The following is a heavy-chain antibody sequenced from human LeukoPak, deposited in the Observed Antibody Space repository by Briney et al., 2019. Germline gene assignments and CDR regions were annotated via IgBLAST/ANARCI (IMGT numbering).Heavy chain of an antibody. V-gene: IGHV1-8*01. CDR1: GYTLTSYD. CDR2: MNPNSGKT. J-gene: IGHJ4*02. CDR3: ARAEVVLGNDY. D-gene: IGHD2-15*01. Sequence: ASVKVSCRASGYTLTSYDINWVRQATGQGLEWMGWMNPNSGKTGYAQKFQGRVTITRNTSISTAYMELGSLESEDTAVYYCARAEVVLGNDYWGQGTLVTVSS.